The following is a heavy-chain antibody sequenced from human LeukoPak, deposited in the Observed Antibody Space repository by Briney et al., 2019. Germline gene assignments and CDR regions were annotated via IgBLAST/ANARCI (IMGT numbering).Heavy chain of an antibody. CDR3: ARDGSEGYSSGWYGGPYYYYGMDV. Sequence: ASVKVSCKASGYTFPSYYMHWVRQAPGQGLEWMGIINPSGGSTSYAQKFQGRATMTRDTSTSTVYMELSSLRSEDTAVYYCARDGSEGYSSGWYGGPYYYYGMDVWGQGTTVTVSS. D-gene: IGHD6-19*01. V-gene: IGHV1-46*01. CDR2: INPSGGST. CDR1: GYTFPSYY. J-gene: IGHJ6*02.